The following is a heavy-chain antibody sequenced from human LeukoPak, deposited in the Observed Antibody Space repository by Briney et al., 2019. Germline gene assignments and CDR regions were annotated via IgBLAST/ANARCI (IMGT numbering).Heavy chain of an antibody. Sequence: ASVKVSCKASGYTFTSYGISWVRQAPGQGLKWMGWISAYNGNTNYAQKLQGRVTMTTDTSTSTAYMELRSLRSDDTAVYYCARVMGGSSSWEIYYYYYYGMDVWGQGTTVTVPS. V-gene: IGHV1-18*01. CDR2: ISAYNGNT. CDR1: GYTFTSYG. D-gene: IGHD6-13*01. J-gene: IGHJ6*02. CDR3: ARVMGGSSSWEIYYYYYYGMDV.